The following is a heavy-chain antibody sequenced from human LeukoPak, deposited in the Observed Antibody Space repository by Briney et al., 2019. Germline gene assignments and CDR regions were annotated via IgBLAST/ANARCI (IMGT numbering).Heavy chain of an antibody. D-gene: IGHD3-10*01. CDR1: GFSFSSYS. Sequence: GGSLRLSCAASGFSFSSYSMSWVRQAPGKGLEWVAVISYDGSNKYYADSVKGRFTISRDNSKNTLYLQMNSLRAEDTAVYYCAKDLVTMVRGVMDVWGQGTTVTVSS. V-gene: IGHV3-30*18. CDR3: AKDLVTMVRGVMDV. CDR2: ISYDGSNK. J-gene: IGHJ6*02.